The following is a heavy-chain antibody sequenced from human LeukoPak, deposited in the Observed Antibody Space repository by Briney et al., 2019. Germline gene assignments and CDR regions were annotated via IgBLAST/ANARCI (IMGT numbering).Heavy chain of an antibody. CDR1: GFTFSNYW. CDR3: ATCSSGYYCDHFQT. Sequence: GGSLRLSCTASGFTFSNYWMTWIRQAPGKGLEWVANIKQEGIEKYYVDSVEGRFTISRDNSKNSLCLQIESLRAADTAVYYCATCSSGYYCDHFQTWGQGSLVTVSS. J-gene: IGHJ1*01. CDR2: IKQEGIEK. V-gene: IGHV3-7*01. D-gene: IGHD3-22*01.